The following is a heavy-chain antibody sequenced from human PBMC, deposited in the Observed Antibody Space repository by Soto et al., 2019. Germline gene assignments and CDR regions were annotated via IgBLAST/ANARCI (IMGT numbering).Heavy chain of an antibody. Sequence: PGGSLRLSCAASGFTFSDYYMSWIRPAPGKGLEWVAYISSSGSTIYYADSVKGRFTISRDNAKNSLYLQMNSLRAEDTAVYYCARGYDYIWGSYPLSWGQGTLVTVSS. J-gene: IGHJ5*02. CDR3: ARGYDYIWGSYPLS. CDR2: ISSSGSTI. D-gene: IGHD3-16*02. V-gene: IGHV3-11*01. CDR1: GFTFSDYY.